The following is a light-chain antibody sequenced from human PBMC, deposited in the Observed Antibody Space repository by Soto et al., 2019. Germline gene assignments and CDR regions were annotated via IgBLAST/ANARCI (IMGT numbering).Light chain of an antibody. V-gene: IGLV2-14*01. Sequence: QSALTQPASVSGSPGQSITISCTGTSSDVGGYNYVSWYQQHPGKAPKLMIYDVSNRPSGVSNRFSGSKSGNTASLTISGLQAEDDADYYCSSYTSSSSVVFGGGTKGTVL. CDR1: SSDVGGYNY. CDR3: SSYTSSSSVV. CDR2: DVS. J-gene: IGLJ2*01.